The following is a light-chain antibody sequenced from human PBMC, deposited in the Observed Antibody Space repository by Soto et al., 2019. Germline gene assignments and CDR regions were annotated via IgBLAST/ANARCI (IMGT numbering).Light chain of an antibody. CDR3: QQYGSSPLT. CDR1: QSVSSY. CDR2: DTS. V-gene: IGKV3-20*01. J-gene: IGKJ4*01. Sequence: EIVLTQSPGTLSLSVGERVTLSCRASQSVSSYLAWYQQTPGQAPRLLIYDTSNWATGTPDRFSGSGSGTDFTLTISRLEPEDFTVYYCQQYGSSPLTFGGGTTVEIK.